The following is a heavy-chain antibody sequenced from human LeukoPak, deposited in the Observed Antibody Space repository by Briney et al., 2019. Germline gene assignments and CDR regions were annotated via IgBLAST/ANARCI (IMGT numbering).Heavy chain of an antibody. CDR1: GFTFSSYS. J-gene: IGHJ4*02. CDR3: AGWASTGVDY. V-gene: IGHV3-48*01. Sequence: GGSLRLSCAASGFTFSSYSMNWVRQAPGKGLEWVSYISSSSSTIYYADSVKGRFTISRDNAKNSLYLQMNSLRAEDTAIYYCAGWASTGVDYWGQGTLVTVSS. CDR2: ISSSSSTI. D-gene: IGHD1-1*01.